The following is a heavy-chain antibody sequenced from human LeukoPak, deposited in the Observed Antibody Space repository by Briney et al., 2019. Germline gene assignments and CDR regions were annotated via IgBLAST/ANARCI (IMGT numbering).Heavy chain of an antibody. V-gene: IGHV1-24*01. Sequence: ASVKVSCKVSGYTLTELSMHWVRQAPGKGLEWMGGFDPEDGDTIYAQKFQGRVTMTEDTSTDTAYMELSSLRSEDTAVYYCATDRGSTIAFDIWGQGTMVTVSS. CDR2: FDPEDGDT. J-gene: IGHJ3*02. D-gene: IGHD5/OR15-5a*01. CDR1: GYTLTELS. CDR3: ATDRGSTIAFDI.